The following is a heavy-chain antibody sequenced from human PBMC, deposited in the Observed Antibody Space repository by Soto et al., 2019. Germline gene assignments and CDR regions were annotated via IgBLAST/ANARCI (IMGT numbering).Heavy chain of an antibody. CDR3: ANATNNWSFNYYTGV. CDR1: GVTFSNYA. CDR2: ISGSAYGT. D-gene: IGHD1-20*01. V-gene: IGHV3-23*01. Sequence: EVQLLESGGELVQPGGSLRLSCAVSGVTFSNYAMSWVRQAPGKGLEWVAGISGSAYGTFYADSVKGRFIISRDNSKDTLYLQMNSLRAEDTATYYCANATNNWSFNYYTGVWGKGTTVTVSS. J-gene: IGHJ6*03.